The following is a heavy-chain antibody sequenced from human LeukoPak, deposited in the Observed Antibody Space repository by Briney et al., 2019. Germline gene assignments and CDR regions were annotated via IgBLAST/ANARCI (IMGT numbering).Heavy chain of an antibody. V-gene: IGHV3-23*01. CDR3: AKRSGMFSSSGWSYYFDY. D-gene: IGHD6-19*01. CDR1: GFIFRTYA. J-gene: IGHJ4*02. Sequence: GGSLRLSCAASGFIFRTYAMSWVRQAPGKGLEWVSAISGSGTGSTTYYADSVKGRFTISRDNSKNTLFLQASSLRAEDTAVYYCAKRSGMFSSSGWSYYFDYWGQGTLVTVSS. CDR2: ISGSGTGSTT.